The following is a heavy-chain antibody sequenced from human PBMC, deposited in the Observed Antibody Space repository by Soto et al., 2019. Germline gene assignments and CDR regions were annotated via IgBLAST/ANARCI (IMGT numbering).Heavy chain of an antibody. CDR1: GYSFTTYG. J-gene: IGHJ6*02. CDR2: ISGYNGNT. Sequence: QVQLVQSRGEVKKPWASVKVSCKTSGYSFTTYGISGVRQAPGQGLEWMGWISGYNGNTNYAQNLQGRVTMTTDTSTSTAYMELRSLRSDDTAVYYCARQGPAPYYYYGMDVCGQGSTVTVSS. CDR3: ARQGPAPYYYYGMDV. V-gene: IGHV1-18*01.